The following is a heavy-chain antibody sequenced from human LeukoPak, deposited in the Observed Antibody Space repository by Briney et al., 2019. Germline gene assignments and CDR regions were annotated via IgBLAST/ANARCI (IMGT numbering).Heavy chain of an antibody. CDR1: GYSISSGYY. D-gene: IGHD3-22*01. J-gene: IGHJ5*02. V-gene: IGHV4-38-2*02. CDR3: ARTNQYYYDSSGHYWFDP. Sequence: SETLSLTCTVSGYSISSGYYWGWIRQPPGKGLEWIGSIYHSGSTYYNPSLKSRVTISVDTSKNQFSLKLSSVTAADTAVYYCARTNQYYYDSSGHYWFDPWGQGTLVTVSS. CDR2: IYHSGST.